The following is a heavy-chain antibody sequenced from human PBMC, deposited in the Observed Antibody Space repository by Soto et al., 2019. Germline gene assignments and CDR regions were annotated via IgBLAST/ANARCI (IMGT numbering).Heavy chain of an antibody. CDR1: GFTFSNYA. CDR3: SRGKYYYDSSGYWLFDY. CDR2: ISGSGGST. D-gene: IGHD3-22*01. J-gene: IGHJ4*02. Sequence: PGGSLRLSCAASGFTFSNYAMSWVRQAPGKGLEWVSAISGSGGSTYYADSVKGRFTISRDNSKNTLYLQMNSLRAEDTAVYYCSRGKYYYDSSGYWLFDYWGQGTLVTVSS. V-gene: IGHV3-23*01.